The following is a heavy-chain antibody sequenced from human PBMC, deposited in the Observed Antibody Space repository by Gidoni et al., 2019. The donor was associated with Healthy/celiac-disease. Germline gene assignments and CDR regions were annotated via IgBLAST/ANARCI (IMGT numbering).Heavy chain of an antibody. CDR3: AHKYSYGYGFSCFDY. J-gene: IGHJ4*02. D-gene: IGHD5-18*01. CDR1: GFSLSTRGVG. V-gene: IGHV2-5*02. Sequence: QITLKESGPTLVKPTQTLTLTCTFSGFSLSTRGVGVGWIRQPPGKALEWLALIYWDDDKRYSPSLKSRLTITKDTSKNQVVLTMTNMDPVDTATYYCAHKYSYGYGFSCFDYWGQGTLVTVSS. CDR2: IYWDDDK.